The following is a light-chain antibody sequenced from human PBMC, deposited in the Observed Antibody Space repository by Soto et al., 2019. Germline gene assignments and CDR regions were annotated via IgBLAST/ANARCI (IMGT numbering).Light chain of an antibody. CDR3: QQYNRYAVT. CDR1: QSISRW. Sequence: DIQMTHSPATLSSSLGDTVTITCRASQSISRWLTWYQQKPGKAPKLLIYDASTLQSGVPSRFSASGSGTEFALTISGLQPDDFAVYYCQQYNRYAVTFGQGTKVDI. CDR2: DAS. V-gene: IGKV1-5*01. J-gene: IGKJ1*01.